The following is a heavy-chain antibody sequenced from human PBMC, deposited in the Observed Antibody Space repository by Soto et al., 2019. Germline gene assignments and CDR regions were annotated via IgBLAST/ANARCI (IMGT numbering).Heavy chain of an antibody. CDR2: IYYSGST. CDR1: GGSISSGDYY. D-gene: IGHD7-27*01. J-gene: IGHJ4*02. CDR3: ARFQFRHWAYFFDY. V-gene: IGHV4-30-4*01. Sequence: PSETLSLTCTVSGGSISSGDYYWSWIRQPPGKGLEWIGYIYYSGSTYYNPSLKSRVTTSVDTSKNQFSLKLSSVTAADTAVYYCARFQFRHWAYFFDYWGQGTLVTVSS.